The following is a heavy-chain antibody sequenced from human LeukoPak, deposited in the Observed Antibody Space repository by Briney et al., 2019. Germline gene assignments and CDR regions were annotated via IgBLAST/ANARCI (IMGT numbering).Heavy chain of an antibody. CDR3: ARGSVCNSGWYFDS. CDR2: VYYGGST. Sequence: NPSETLSLTCTVSGGSISSYYWGWIRQPPGEGLEWIGYVYYGGSTDYNPSLKSRVTISLDTSKNQFSLNLTSVTAADTAVYSCARGSVCNSGWYFDSWGQGTLVTVSS. J-gene: IGHJ4*02. CDR1: GGSISSYY. D-gene: IGHD6-25*01. V-gene: IGHV4-59*01.